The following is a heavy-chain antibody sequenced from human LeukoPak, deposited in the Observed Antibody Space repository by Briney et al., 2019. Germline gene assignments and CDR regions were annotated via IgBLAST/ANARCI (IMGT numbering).Heavy chain of an antibody. CDR1: GFRFSSYS. V-gene: IGHV3-21*04. J-gene: IGHJ2*01. CDR3: AKDKMIGQRDWYFDL. CDR2: ISSSSGYI. Sequence: GGSLRLSCVASGFRFSSYSLSWVRQAPGKGLEWVSYISSSSGYIYYADSVQGRFTISRDNAKNSLYLQMDSLRAEDSAIYYCAKDKMIGQRDWYFDLWGRGTLVTVSS. D-gene: IGHD2-21*01.